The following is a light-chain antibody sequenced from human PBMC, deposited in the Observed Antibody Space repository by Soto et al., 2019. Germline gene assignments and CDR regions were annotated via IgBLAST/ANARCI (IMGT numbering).Light chain of an antibody. CDR3: QSYDNSLRAYV. CDR2: DNT. V-gene: IGLV1-40*01. J-gene: IGLJ1*01. Sequence: QAVVTQPASVSGSPGQSVSISCTGTTSNLGAGYDVHWYQHLPGTAPTLLISDNTNRHSGVPDRFSGSKSGSSASLALSGLQSEDEADDDCQSYDNSLRAYVFGPGTKLTVL. CDR1: TSNLGAGYD.